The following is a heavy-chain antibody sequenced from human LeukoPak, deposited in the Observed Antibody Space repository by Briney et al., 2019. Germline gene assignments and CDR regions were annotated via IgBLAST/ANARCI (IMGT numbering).Heavy chain of an antibody. V-gene: IGHV1-18*01. Sequence: ASVKVSCKASGYTFTSYGISLVRQAPGQGLEWMGWISAYNGNTNYAQKLQGRVTMTTDTSTSTAYMELRRLRSDDTAVYYCARDSSGYKFRWFDPWGQGTLVTVSS. CDR2: ISAYNGNT. J-gene: IGHJ5*02. CDR1: GYTFTSYG. D-gene: IGHD3-22*01. CDR3: ARDSSGYKFRWFDP.